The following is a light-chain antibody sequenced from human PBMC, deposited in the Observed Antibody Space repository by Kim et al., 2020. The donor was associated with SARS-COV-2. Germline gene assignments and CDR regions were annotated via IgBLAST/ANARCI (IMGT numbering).Light chain of an antibody. Sequence: DIVITQSPLSLPVTPVEPASISCRSSQSLLHCNGYNYLDWYLQKPGQSPQLLIYLGSNRASGVTDRFSGSGSGTDCTLKISRVEAEDVGVYYCMQALKTPYTFGQGTKLEI. CDR1: QSLLHCNGYNY. J-gene: IGKJ2*01. CDR2: LGS. V-gene: IGKV2-28*01. CDR3: MQALKTPYT.